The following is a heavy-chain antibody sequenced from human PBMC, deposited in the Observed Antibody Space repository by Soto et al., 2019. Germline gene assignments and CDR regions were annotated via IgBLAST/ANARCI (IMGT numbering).Heavy chain of an antibody. D-gene: IGHD2-8*01. J-gene: IGHJ6*02. CDR3: ARGESCTNGVCYYGMDV. Sequence: SETLALTCTFSGGSISSGDYCWSWIRQPRGKGLEWIGYIYYSGSTYYNPSLKSRVTISVDTSKNQFSLKLRSVTAADTAVYYCARGESCTNGVCYYGMDVWGQGTPVTVSS. CDR2: IYYSGST. V-gene: IGHV4-30-4*01. CDR1: GGSISSGDYC.